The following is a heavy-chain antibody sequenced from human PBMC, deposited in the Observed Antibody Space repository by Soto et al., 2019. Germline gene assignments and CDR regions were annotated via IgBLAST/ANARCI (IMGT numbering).Heavy chain of an antibody. V-gene: IGHV3-23*01. CDR1: GFTFSSYA. Sequence: EVQLLESGGGLVQPGGSLRLSCAASGFTFSSYAMSWVRQAPGKGLEWVSAISGSGGSTYYADSGKGRFTISRDNSKNPLYLQMNSLKAEATAVYYCAKALDYYYDSRAYYPSLHYYGMDVWRQGTTVTVSS. CDR3: AKALDYYYDSRAYYPSLHYYGMDV. J-gene: IGHJ6*02. CDR2: ISGSGGST. D-gene: IGHD3-22*01.